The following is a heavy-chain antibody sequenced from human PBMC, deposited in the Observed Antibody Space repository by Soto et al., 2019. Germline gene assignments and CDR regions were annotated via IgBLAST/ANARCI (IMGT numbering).Heavy chain of an antibody. CDR2: IKSKTDGGTT. D-gene: IGHD4-17*01. Sequence: GGSLRLSCAASGFTFSNAWMNWVRQAPGKGLEWVGRIKSKTDGGTTDYAAPVKGRFTISRDDSKNTLYLQMNSLKTEDTAVYYCTTLPDYGDYMDGMDVWGQGTTVTVSS. CDR1: GFTFSNAW. J-gene: IGHJ6*02. CDR3: TTLPDYGDYMDGMDV. V-gene: IGHV3-15*07.